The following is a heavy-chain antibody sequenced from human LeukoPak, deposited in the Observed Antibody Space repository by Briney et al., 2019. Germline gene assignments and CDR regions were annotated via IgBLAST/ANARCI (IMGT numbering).Heavy chain of an antibody. D-gene: IGHD3-16*01. CDR1: GYTFTTYE. CDR3: ARIMYYDASSGYLPPPGFDY. V-gene: IGHV1-8*01. CDR2: MNPNSGNT. J-gene: IGHJ4*02. Sequence: GASVKVSCKASGYTFTTYEINWVRQATGQGLEWMGWMNPNSGNTGYAQKFQGRVTMTRSTSTSTASMELSSLKSEDTAVYYCARIMYYDASSGYLPPPGFDYWGQGTLVTVSS.